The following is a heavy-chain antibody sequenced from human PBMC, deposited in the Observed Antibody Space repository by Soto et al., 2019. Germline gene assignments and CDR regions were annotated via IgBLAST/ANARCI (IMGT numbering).Heavy chain of an antibody. Sequence: PGGSLRLSCAASGFTFSSYGMHWVRQAPGKGLEWVAVISYDGSNKYYADSVKGRFTISRDNSKNTLYLQMNSLRAEDTAVYYFANENTVGYYDSRGYYIRWFEPWGKGPLVTVPQ. CDR1: GFTFSSYG. CDR2: ISYDGSNK. J-gene: IGHJ5*02. CDR3: ANENTVGYYDSRGYYIRWFEP. D-gene: IGHD3-22*01. V-gene: IGHV3-30*18.